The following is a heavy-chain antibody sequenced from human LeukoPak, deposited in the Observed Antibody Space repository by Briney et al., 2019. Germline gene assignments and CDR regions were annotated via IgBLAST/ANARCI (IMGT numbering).Heavy chain of an antibody. J-gene: IGHJ4*02. CDR1: GFTFSSYS. Sequence: PGGSLRLSCAASGFTFSSYSMNWVRQAPGKGLEWVSYISSSSSTIYYADSVKGRFTISRDNAKNPLYLQMNSLRDEDTAVYYCARDGGEGATPFDYWGQGTLVTVSS. CDR2: ISSSSSTI. V-gene: IGHV3-48*02. CDR3: ARDGGEGATPFDY. D-gene: IGHD1-26*01.